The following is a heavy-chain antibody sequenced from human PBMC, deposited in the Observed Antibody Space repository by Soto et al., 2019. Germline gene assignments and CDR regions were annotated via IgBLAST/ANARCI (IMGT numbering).Heavy chain of an antibody. CDR3: ARGSVRAAIAAAGTGRFDP. J-gene: IGHJ5*02. Sequence: GASVKVSCKASGYTFTSYHINWVRQPTGQGLEWMGWMNPNSGNTGYEQKFQGRVTMTRNSSISTAYMELSSLRSEDTAVYYCARGSVRAAIAAAGTGRFDPWGQGTLVTVSS. V-gene: IGHV1-8*01. CDR1: GYTFTSYH. D-gene: IGHD6-13*01. CDR2: MNPNSGNT.